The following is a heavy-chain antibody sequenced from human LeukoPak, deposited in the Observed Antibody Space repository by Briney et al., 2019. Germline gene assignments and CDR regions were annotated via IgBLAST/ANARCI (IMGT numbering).Heavy chain of an antibody. D-gene: IGHD1-7*01. CDR3: ARDLRRNYAFYFDY. CDR1: GFTFSSYS. CDR2: ISSSSSTI. J-gene: IGHJ4*02. V-gene: IGHV3-48*01. Sequence: GGSLRLSCAASGFTFSSYSMNWVRQAPGKGLEWVSYISSSSSTIYYADSVKGRFTISRDNAKNSLYLQMNSLRAEDTAVYYCARDLRRNYAFYFDYWGQGTLVTVSS.